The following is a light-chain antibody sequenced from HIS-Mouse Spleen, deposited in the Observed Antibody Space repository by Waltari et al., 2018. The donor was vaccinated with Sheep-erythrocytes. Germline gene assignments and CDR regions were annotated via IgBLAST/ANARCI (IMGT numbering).Light chain of an antibody. Sequence: QSALTQPASVSGSPGPSITISCTGTSSDGGSYNLVSWYQRHPGKAPKLMIYEGSKRPSGVSNRFSGSKSGNTASLTISGLQAEDEADYYCSSYTSSSTQVFGGGTKLTVL. CDR2: EGS. V-gene: IGLV2-14*02. CDR1: SSDGGSYNL. CDR3: SSYTSSSTQV. J-gene: IGLJ2*01.